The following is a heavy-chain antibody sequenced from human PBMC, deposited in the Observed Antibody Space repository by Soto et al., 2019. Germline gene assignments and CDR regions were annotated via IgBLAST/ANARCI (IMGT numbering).Heavy chain of an antibody. V-gene: IGHV3-23*01. CDR1: GFTFSSYA. D-gene: IGHD3-22*01. CDR3: ARAQPTYSSSYFDY. CDR2: ISGRGDDT. J-gene: IGHJ4*02. Sequence: EVQLLASGGDLVQPGGSLRLSCAASGFTFSSYAMSWVRQAPGKGLEWVSTISGRGDDTYYTDSVKGRFTISRDNSTNTLYVHMNSLRAEDTAVYYCARAQPTYSSSYFDYWGQGTLVTVSS.